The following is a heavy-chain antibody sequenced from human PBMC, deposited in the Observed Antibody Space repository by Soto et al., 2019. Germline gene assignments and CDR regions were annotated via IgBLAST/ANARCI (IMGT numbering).Heavy chain of an antibody. CDR1: GYTFTSYG. D-gene: IGHD2-15*01. CDR3: ARSSDERYCSGGSCYSYYYYYMDV. Sequence: ASVKVSCKASGYTFTSYGISWVRQAPGQGLEWMGWISAYNGNTNYAQKLQGRVTMTTDTSTSTAYMELRSLRSDDTAVYYCARSSDERYCSGGSCYSYYYYYMDVWGKGTTVTVSS. V-gene: IGHV1-18*01. CDR2: ISAYNGNT. J-gene: IGHJ6*03.